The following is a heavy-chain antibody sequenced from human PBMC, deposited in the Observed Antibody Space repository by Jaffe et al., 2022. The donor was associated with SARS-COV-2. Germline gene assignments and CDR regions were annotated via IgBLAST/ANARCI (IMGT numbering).Heavy chain of an antibody. CDR3: YCAGY. CDR2: IKPDGSDK. Sequence: EVQLEESGGGLVQPGGSLRLSCAASRFTFSTNWVTWVRQAPGKGLEWVGNIKPDGSDKSYVDSVKGRFTISRDNARSSSYLQMNSLTVEDTAIYYCYCAGYWGQGTLVTVSS. D-gene: IGHD2-21*01. CDR1: RFTFSTNW. V-gene: IGHV3-7*03. J-gene: IGHJ4*02.